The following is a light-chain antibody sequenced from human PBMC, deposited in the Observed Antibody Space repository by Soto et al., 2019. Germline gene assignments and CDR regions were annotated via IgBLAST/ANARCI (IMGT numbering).Light chain of an antibody. CDR2: DAS. Sequence: VLTQSPGTLSLSPGERATLSCRASQSVSSDYLAWYQQKPGQAPRLLIFDASNRATGIPDRFSGSGSGTDFTLTISRLEPEDFAVYYCQQYGSSPTFGEGTRLEI. CDR1: QSVSSDY. J-gene: IGKJ5*01. CDR3: QQYGSSPT. V-gene: IGKV3-20*01.